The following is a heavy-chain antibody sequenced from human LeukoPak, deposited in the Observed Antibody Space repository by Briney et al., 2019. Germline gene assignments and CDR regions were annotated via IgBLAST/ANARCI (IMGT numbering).Heavy chain of an antibody. CDR1: GFTFSSYG. Sequence: AGGSLRLSCAASGFTFSSYGMHWVRQAPGKGLEWVAFIRYDGSNKYYADSVKGRFTISRDNSKNTLYLQMNSLRAEDTAFFFKQKTAYEILTGLDYWGQGTLVTVSS. V-gene: IGHV3-30*02. D-gene: IGHD3-9*01. CDR3: QKTAYEILTGLDY. CDR2: IRYDGSNK. J-gene: IGHJ4*02.